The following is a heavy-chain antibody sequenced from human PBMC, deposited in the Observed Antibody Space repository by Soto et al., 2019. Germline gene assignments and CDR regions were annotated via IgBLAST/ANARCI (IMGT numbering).Heavy chain of an antibody. CDR1: GGSVSSGDYY. V-gene: IGHV4-61*08. D-gene: IGHD5-18*01. CDR3: ARIPVDTSMIYWLDP. Sequence: SETLSLTCTVSGGSVSSGDYYWSLIRQPPGKGLEWIGYIYYSGNTNYNPSLKSRVIISVDTSKNLFSLKLTSVTAADTAVYYCARIPVDTSMIYWLDPWGQGTLVTVSS. CDR2: IYYSGNT. J-gene: IGHJ5*02.